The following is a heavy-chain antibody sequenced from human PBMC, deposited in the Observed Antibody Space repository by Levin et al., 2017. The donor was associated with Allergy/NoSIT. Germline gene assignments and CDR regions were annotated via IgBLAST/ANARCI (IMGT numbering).Heavy chain of an antibody. CDR2: ISWNSGSI. D-gene: IGHD6-6*01. J-gene: IGHJ4*02. CDR3: AKDRGTYSSSFDY. CDR1: GFTFDDYA. V-gene: IGHV3-9*01. Sequence: SLKISCAASGFTFDDYAMHWVRQAPGKGLEWVSGISWNSGSIGYADSVKGRFTISRDNAKNSLYLQMNSLRAEDTALYYCAKDRGTYSSSFDYWGQGTLVTVSS.